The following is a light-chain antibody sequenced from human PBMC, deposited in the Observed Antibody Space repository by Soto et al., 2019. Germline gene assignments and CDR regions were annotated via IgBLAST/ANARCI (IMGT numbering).Light chain of an antibody. CDR1: QSVYSGY. J-gene: IGKJ2*01. V-gene: IGKV3-20*01. Sequence: LVLTQSPGTLSLSPGERVTLSCRATQSVYSGYIAWYQQRPGQAPRLLIYAASSRAIGIPDRFSGNGSGTDFTLTITKLEPEDFAVFNCHQYASSPYTFGQGTKLEI. CDR3: HQYASSPYT. CDR2: AAS.